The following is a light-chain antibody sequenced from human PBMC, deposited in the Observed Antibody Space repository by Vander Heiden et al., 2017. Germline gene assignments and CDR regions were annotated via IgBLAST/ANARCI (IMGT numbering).Light chain of an antibody. J-gene: IGLJ2*01. Sequence: QSALTQPRSASGSPGQSVTISCTGTSSDVGGYNYVSWHQQHPGKAPKLMIYDVSKRPSGVPDRFSGSKSGNTASLTISGLHTDDEADYYCCSYAGRYTVLFGGGTKLTVL. CDR3: CSYAGRYTVL. V-gene: IGLV2-11*01. CDR2: DVS. CDR1: SSDVGGYNY.